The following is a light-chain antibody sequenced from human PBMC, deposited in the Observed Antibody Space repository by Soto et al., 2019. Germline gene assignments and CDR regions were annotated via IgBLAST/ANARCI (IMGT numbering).Light chain of an antibody. CDR3: CSYAGSSTVV. Sequence: QSVLTQPASVSGSPGQSITISCTGTSSDVGSYNLVSWYQQHPGKAPKLMIYEGSKRPSGVSNRFSGSKSGNTASLTISGLQAEDEADYYCCSYAGSSTVVFGGRTKLTVL. J-gene: IGLJ2*01. CDR2: EGS. V-gene: IGLV2-23*01. CDR1: SSDVGSYNL.